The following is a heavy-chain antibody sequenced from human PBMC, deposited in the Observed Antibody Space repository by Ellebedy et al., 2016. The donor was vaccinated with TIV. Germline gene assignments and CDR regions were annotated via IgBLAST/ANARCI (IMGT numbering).Heavy chain of an antibody. Sequence: GESLKISCAASGFTFSIYGMHWVRQAPGKGLEWVSVIFSAADGGETHYADSVKGRFTISRDSSKNTLYLQMNSLRAEDTAVYYCARDAAGNGGKLDYWGQGALVTVSS. D-gene: IGHD4-23*01. V-gene: IGHV3-NL1*01. J-gene: IGHJ4*02. CDR3: ARDAAGNGGKLDY. CDR2: IFSAADGGET. CDR1: GFTFSIYG.